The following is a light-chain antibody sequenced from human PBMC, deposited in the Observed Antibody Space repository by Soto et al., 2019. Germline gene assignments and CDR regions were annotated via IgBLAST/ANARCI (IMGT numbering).Light chain of an antibody. CDR1: QIFSSNY. V-gene: IGKV3-20*01. CDR2: DTS. J-gene: IGKJ1*01. Sequence: EIVLTQSPGTLSLSPGESATLSCRASQIFSSNYLAWYQQKPGQAPRLLIDDTSNRATGIPDRFSGSGSGTDFTLTISRLEPEDFAVYYCQQYGSSTWTCGQGTKVEI. CDR3: QQYGSSTWT.